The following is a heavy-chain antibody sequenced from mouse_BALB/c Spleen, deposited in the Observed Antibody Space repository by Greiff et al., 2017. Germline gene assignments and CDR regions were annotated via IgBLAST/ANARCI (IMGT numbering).Heavy chain of an antibody. V-gene: IGHV5-6-5*01. CDR2: ISSGGST. D-gene: IGHD2-3*01. CDR3: ARARDGYPYYYAMDY. Sequence: EVKLMESGGGLVKPGGSLKLSCAASGFTFSSYAMSWVRQTPEKRLEWVASISSGGSTYYPDSVKGRFTISRDNARNILYLQMSSLRSEDTAMYYCARARDGYPYYYAMDYWGQGTSVTVSS. CDR1: GFTFSSYA. J-gene: IGHJ4*01.